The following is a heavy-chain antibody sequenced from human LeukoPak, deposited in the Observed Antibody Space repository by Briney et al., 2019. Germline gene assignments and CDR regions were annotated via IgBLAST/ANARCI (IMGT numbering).Heavy chain of an antibody. V-gene: IGHV3-21*01. D-gene: IGHD5-24*01. CDR1: GFTFSSYS. CDR3: AKRDLGY. CDR2: ISSSSSYI. J-gene: IGHJ4*02. Sequence: PGGSLRLSCAASGFTFSSYSMNWVRQAPGKGLEWVSSISSSSSYIYYADSVKGRFTISRDNSKNTLYLQMNSLSAEDTAVYYCAKRDLGYWGQGTLVTVSS.